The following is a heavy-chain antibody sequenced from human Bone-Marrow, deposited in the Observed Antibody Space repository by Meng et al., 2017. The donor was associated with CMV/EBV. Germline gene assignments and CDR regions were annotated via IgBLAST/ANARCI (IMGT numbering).Heavy chain of an antibody. CDR2: ISYDGSNK. V-gene: IGHV3-30-3*01. CDR1: GFTFSSYA. D-gene: IGHD3-3*01. Sequence: GGSLRLSCAASGFTFSSYAMHWVRQAPGKGLEWGAVISYDGSNKYYADSVKGRFTISRDNSKNTLYLQMNSLRAEDTAVYYCARVMVWSGYYSYYYYYYGMDVWGQGTTVTVSS. J-gene: IGHJ6*02. CDR3: ARVMVWSGYYSYYYYYYGMDV.